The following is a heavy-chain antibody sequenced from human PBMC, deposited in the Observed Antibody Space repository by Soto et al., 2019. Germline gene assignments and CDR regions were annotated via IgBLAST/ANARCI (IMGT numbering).Heavy chain of an antibody. D-gene: IGHD4-4*01. V-gene: IGHV4-4*02. J-gene: IGHJ6*02. CDR1: GGSISSSNW. CDR2: IYHSGST. Sequence: TSETLSLTCAVSGGSISSSNWWSWVRQPPGKGLEWIGEIYHSGSTNYNPSLKSRVTISVDKSKNQFSLKLSSVTAADTAVYYCAKLTVTTAVIYYGMDVWGQGTTVTVSS. CDR3: AKLTVTTAVIYYGMDV.